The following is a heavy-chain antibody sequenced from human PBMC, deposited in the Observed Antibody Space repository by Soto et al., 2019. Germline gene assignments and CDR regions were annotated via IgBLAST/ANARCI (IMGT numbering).Heavy chain of an antibody. CDR1: GFTFSSYS. CDR2: ISSSSSYI. V-gene: IGHV3-21*01. CDR3: ARDRSDIVLMVYAPGAFDI. Sequence: SLRLSCAASGFTFSSYSMNWVRQAPGKGLEWVSSISSSSSYIYYADSVKGRFTISRDNAKNSLYLQMNSLRAEDTAVYYCARDRSDIVLMVYAPGAFDIWGQGTMVTVSS. D-gene: IGHD2-8*01. J-gene: IGHJ3*02.